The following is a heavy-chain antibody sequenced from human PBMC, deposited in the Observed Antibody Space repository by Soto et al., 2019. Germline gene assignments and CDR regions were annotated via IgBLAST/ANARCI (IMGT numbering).Heavy chain of an antibody. Sequence: ETLSLTCAVSGGALSGGNWWSCVRQPPGKGLEWIAEVYHSGTTKYNSSLESRVSISLDESKNEFSLKLTAMAAADTAVYYCARRAGWVQTSFYFDSWGQGIQVTVSS. D-gene: IGHD1-26*01. J-gene: IGHJ4*02. V-gene: IGHV4-4*02. CDR3: ARRAGWVQTSFYFDS. CDR1: GGALSGGNW. CDR2: VYHSGTT.